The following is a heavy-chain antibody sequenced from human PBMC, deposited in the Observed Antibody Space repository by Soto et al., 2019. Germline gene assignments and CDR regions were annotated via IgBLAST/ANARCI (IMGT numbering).Heavy chain of an antibody. CDR3: AKGDTSASDAFDI. CDR1: GLTFSRSA. D-gene: IGHD3-22*01. CDR2: MSSDESKK. J-gene: IGHJ3*02. V-gene: IGHV3-30*18. Sequence: SLRLSCTASGLTFSRSATHWVRQAPGKGLEWVAVMSSDESKKYYVDSVKGRFTVTRDNTRNTVYLQMNSLRAEDTAVYYCAKGDTSASDAFDIWGQGTMVTVSS.